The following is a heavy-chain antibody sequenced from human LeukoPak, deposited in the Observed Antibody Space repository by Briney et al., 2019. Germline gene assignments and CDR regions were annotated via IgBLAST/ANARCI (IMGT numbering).Heavy chain of an antibody. V-gene: IGHV4-61*02. CDR1: GGSISSGSYY. J-gene: IGHJ5*02. Sequence: SETLSLTCTVSGGSISSGSYYWSWIRQPAGKGLEWIGRMYTSGSTNYNPSLKSRVTISVDTSKNQFSLKLSSVTAADTAVYYCARGLYGSGSYYNWFDPWGQGTLVTVSS. CDR3: ARGLYGSGSYYNWFDP. CDR2: MYTSGST. D-gene: IGHD3-10*01.